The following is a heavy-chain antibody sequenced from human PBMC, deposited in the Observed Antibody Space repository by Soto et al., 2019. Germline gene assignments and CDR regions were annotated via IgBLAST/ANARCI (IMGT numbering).Heavy chain of an antibody. CDR3: ARDLVVPAARFDY. Sequence: GGSLRLSCAASGFTFSSYWMSWVRQAPGKGLEWVANIKQDGSEKYYVDSVKGRFTISRDNAKNSLYLQMNSLRAEDTAVYYCARDLVVPAARFDYWGQGTLVTVSS. V-gene: IGHV3-7*01. CDR2: IKQDGSEK. D-gene: IGHD2-2*01. J-gene: IGHJ4*02. CDR1: GFTFSSYW.